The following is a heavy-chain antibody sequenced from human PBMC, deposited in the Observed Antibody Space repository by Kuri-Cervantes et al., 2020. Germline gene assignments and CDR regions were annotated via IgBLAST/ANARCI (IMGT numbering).Heavy chain of an antibody. CDR2: SNAGNGNT. D-gene: IGHD3-16*01. Sequence: ASVKVSCKASGYTFTGYYMHWVRQAPGQRLEWMGWSNAGNGNTKYSQEFQGRVTITRDTSVSTAYMELSSLRSEDMAVYYCARGMITFGGVIDYWGQGTLVTVSS. CDR1: GYTFTGYY. V-gene: IGHV1-3*02. CDR3: ARGMITFGGVIDY. J-gene: IGHJ4*02.